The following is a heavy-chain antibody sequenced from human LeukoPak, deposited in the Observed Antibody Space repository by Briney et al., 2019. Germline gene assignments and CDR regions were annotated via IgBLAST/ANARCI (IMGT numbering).Heavy chain of an antibody. CDR2: INHSGST. Sequence: SETLSLTCAVYGGSFSGYYWSWIRQPPGRGLEWIGEINHSGSTNYNPSLKSRVTISVDTSKNQFSLQLSSVTAADTAVYYCVRGERGVDYWGQGTLVTVSS. D-gene: IGHD2-8*01. CDR1: GGSFSGYY. V-gene: IGHV4-34*01. J-gene: IGHJ4*02. CDR3: VRGERGVDY.